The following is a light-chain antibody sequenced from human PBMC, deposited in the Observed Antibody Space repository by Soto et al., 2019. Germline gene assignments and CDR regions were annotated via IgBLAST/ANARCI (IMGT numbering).Light chain of an antibody. CDR2: GAS. Sequence: EIVLTQSPGTLSLSPGERATLSCRASQSVSSSYLAWYQQKPGQAPRLLIYGASSRATGIPARCSGSGSGTAVTLTISRLEPEDFAVYYCQQYCSSPPSTFGQGTRLEIK. CDR3: QQYCSSPPST. V-gene: IGKV3-20*01. J-gene: IGKJ5*01. CDR1: QSVSSSY.